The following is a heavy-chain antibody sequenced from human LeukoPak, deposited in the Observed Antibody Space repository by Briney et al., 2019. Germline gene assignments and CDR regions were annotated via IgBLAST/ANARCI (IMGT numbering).Heavy chain of an antibody. CDR3: ARSGGSSLCDY. V-gene: IGHV4-34*01. Sequence: EWIGEINDGGSTNYNPSLKSRVTISGDTSKNQFSLKVTSLTAADTAVYYCARSGGSSLCDYWGQGTLVTVSS. D-gene: IGHD1-26*01. CDR2: INDGGST. J-gene: IGHJ4*02.